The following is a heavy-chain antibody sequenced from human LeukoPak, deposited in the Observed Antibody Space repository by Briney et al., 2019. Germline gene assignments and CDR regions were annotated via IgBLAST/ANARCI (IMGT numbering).Heavy chain of an antibody. CDR3: ARGMSGAMSTPFDY. J-gene: IGHJ4*02. V-gene: IGHV4-34*01. CDR2: INHSGAT. Sequence: SETLSLTCNVSGASFNSYYWSWIRQPPGKGLEWIGEINHSGATKYNPSLKSRVTMSVDTSKNQLSLKVNFVTAADTGVYYCARGMSGAMSTPFDYWGQGSLITVSS. CDR1: GASFNSYY. D-gene: IGHD2-2*01.